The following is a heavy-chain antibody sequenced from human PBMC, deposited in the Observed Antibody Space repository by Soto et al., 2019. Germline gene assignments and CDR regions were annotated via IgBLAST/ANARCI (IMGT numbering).Heavy chain of an antibody. J-gene: IGHJ6*02. CDR1: GFTFSSYV. D-gene: IGHD5-12*01. CDR2: ISGSGGGT. V-gene: IGHV3-23*01. Sequence: GGSLRLSCAASGFTFSSYVMSWVRQAPGKGLEWVSGISGSGGGTYYADSVKGRFTISRDNSKNTLYLQLNSLRAEDTAVYFCAKGGGYDSGNQVYYGRDGCVQGGTVTLAS. CDR3: AKGGGYDSGNQVYYGRDG.